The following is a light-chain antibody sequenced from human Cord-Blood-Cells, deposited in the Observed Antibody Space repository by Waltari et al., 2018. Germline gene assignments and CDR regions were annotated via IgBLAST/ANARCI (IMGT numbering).Light chain of an antibody. CDR2: WAS. J-gene: IGKJ1*01. Sequence: DIVMTQSPASLAVSLGERATINCKSSQSVLYSSNNNNYLAWYQQKPGQPPKLLIYWASTRESGVPDRFSGSGSGTDFTLTISSLQAEDVAVYYCQQYYSTRTFGQGTKVEIK. CDR1: QSVLYSSNNNNY. V-gene: IGKV4-1*01. CDR3: QQYYSTRT.